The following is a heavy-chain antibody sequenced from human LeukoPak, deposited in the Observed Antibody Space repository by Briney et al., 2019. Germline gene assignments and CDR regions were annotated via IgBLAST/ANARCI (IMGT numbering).Heavy chain of an antibody. Sequence: ASVKVSCKASGYTFTSYAMNWVRQAPGQGLEWMGWINTNTGNPTYAQGLTGRFVFSLDTSVSTAYLQISSLKAEDTAVYYCARENYGSGSYYYGMDVWGQGTTVTVSS. V-gene: IGHV7-4-1*02. D-gene: IGHD3-10*01. CDR1: GYTFTSYA. J-gene: IGHJ6*02. CDR3: ARENYGSGSYYYGMDV. CDR2: INTNTGNP.